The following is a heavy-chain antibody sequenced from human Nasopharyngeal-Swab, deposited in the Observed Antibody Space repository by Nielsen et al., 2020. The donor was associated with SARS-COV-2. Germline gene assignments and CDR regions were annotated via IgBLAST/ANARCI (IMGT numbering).Heavy chain of an antibody. D-gene: IGHD3-10*01. CDR3: ARGVQYGSGSPYGMDV. V-gene: IGHV1-69*04. CDR1: GYTLTELS. J-gene: IGHJ6*02. CDR2: IIPILGIA. Sequence: SVKVSCKVSGYTLTELSMHWVRQAPGQGLEWMGRIIPILGIANYAQKFQGRVTITADKSTSTAYMELSSLRSEDTAVYYCARGVQYGSGSPYGMDVWGQGTTVTVSS.